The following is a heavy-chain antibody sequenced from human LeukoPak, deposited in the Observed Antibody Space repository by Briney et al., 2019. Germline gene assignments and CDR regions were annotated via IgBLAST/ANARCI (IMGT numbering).Heavy chain of an antibody. J-gene: IGHJ4*02. D-gene: IGHD6-19*01. V-gene: IGHV3-30*18. CDR2: ISYDGSNK. CDR3: AKVGGQWLVLYYFDY. CDR1: GFTFSSYG. Sequence: PGGSLRLSCAASGFTFSSYGMHWVRQAPGKGLEWVAVISYDGSNKYYADSVKGRFTISRDNSKNTLYLQMNSLRAEDTAVYYCAKVGGQWLVLYYFDYWGQGTLVTVSS.